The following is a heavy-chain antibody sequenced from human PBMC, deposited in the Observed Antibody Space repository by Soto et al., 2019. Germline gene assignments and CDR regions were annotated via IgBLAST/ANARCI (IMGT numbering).Heavy chain of an antibody. J-gene: IGHJ6*02. CDR3: ARDQSPSSGWPGMDV. Sequence: ASVKVSCKASGYTFTDYYMHWVRQAPGQGLEWMGWINPNSGGTNYAQKFQGRVTMTRDTSISTAYMELNRLRSDDTAVYYCARDQSPSSGWPGMDVWGQGTTVTVSS. CDR1: GYTFTDYY. CDR2: INPNSGGT. V-gene: IGHV1-2*02. D-gene: IGHD6-19*01.